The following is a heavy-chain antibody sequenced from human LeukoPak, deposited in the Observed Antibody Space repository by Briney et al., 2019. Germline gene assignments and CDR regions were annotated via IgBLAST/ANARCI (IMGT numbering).Heavy chain of an antibody. J-gene: IGHJ6*03. Sequence: SETLSLTCTVSGGSISSSSYYWGWIRQPPGKGLEWIGSIYYSGSTYYNPSLKSRVTISVDTSKNQFSLKLSSVTAADTAVYYCARHRLGELSDTYYYYYMDVWGKGTTVTISS. CDR1: GGSISSSSYY. CDR3: ARHRLGELSDTYYYYYMDV. CDR2: IYYSGST. D-gene: IGHD3-16*02. V-gene: IGHV4-39*01.